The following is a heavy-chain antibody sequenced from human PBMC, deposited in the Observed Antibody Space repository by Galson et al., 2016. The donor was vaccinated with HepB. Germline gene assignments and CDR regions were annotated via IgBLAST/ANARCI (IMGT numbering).Heavy chain of an antibody. CDR1: GYTFTDYH. D-gene: IGHD3-10*01. V-gene: IGHV1-2*04. J-gene: IGHJ6*02. CDR2: INPKSGDT. CDR3: ARDYYLGFGESYGMDV. Sequence: SVKVSCKASGYTFTDYHMHWVRQAPGQGLEWMGWINPKSGDTKYAQKFQGWVTMTRDTSINTAYMGLGRLRFDDTAVYYCARDYYLGFGESYGMDVWGQGTTVTVS.